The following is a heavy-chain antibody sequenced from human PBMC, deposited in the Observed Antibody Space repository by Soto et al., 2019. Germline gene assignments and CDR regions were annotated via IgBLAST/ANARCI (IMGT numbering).Heavy chain of an antibody. CDR2: ISGSGGST. V-gene: IGHV3-23*01. D-gene: IGHD3-16*02. J-gene: IGHJ5*02. CDR3: AKDEVITFGGVIVSPAS. CDR1: GFTFSSYA. Sequence: EVQLLESGGGLVQPGGSLRLSCAASGFTFSSYAMSWVRQAPGKGLEWVSAISGSGGSTYYADSVKGRFTISRDNSKNTLYLQMNSLRAEDTAVYYCAKDEVITFGGVIVSPASWGQGTLVTVSS.